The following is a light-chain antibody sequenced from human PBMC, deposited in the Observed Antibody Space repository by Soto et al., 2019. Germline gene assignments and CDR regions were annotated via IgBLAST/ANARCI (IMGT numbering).Light chain of an antibody. CDR3: QQYNNWPRT. Sequence: EIVMTQSPATLSVSPGERATLSCRASQSVSSNLARYQQKPGQAPRLLIYGASTRATGIPATFSGSGSGTEFTLTISSLQSEDFAVYYCQQYNNWPRTFGQGTKVEIK. J-gene: IGKJ1*01. CDR2: GAS. V-gene: IGKV3-15*01. CDR1: QSVSSN.